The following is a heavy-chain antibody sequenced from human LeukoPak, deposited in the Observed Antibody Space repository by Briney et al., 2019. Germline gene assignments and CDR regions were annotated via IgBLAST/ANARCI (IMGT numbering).Heavy chain of an antibody. CDR1: GFTFDDYA. J-gene: IGHJ5*02. CDR2: ISWNSGSI. Sequence: GGSLRLSCAASGFTFDDYAMHWVRQAPGKGLEWVSGISWNSGSIGYADSVKGRFTISRDNAKNSLYLQMNSLRAEDTALYYCAKAGLWFGELYGWFDPWGQGTLVTVSS. V-gene: IGHV3-9*01. D-gene: IGHD3-10*01. CDR3: AKAGLWFGELYGWFDP.